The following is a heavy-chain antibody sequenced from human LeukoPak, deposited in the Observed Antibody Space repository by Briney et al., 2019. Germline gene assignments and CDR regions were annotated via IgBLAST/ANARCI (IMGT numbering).Heavy chain of an antibody. J-gene: IGHJ1*01. V-gene: IGHV3-23*01. Sequence: GGSLRLSCAASGFTFSSYTMSWVRQAPGKGLEWVSAISGSGGTTYYADSVKGRFTFSRDNSKNTLYLQMNSLRAEDTAVYYCAKEEGYYYDSGGYYVEYFQHWGQGTLVTVSS. CDR3: AKEEGYYYDSGGYYVEYFQH. CDR1: GFTFSSYT. CDR2: ISGSGGTT. D-gene: IGHD3-22*01.